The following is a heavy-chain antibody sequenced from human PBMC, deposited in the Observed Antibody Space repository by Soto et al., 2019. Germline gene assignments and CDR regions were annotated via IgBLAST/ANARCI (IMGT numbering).Heavy chain of an antibody. D-gene: IGHD4-17*01. CDR2: IWYDGSNK. Sequence: GGSLRLSCAASGFTFSSYGMHWVRQAPGKGLEWVAVIWYDGSNKYYADSVKGRFTISRDNSKNTLYLQMNSLRAEDTAVYYCAREPTTVTYFDYWGQGTLVTVSS. CDR3: AREPTTVTYFDY. J-gene: IGHJ4*02. CDR1: GFTFSSYG. V-gene: IGHV3-33*01.